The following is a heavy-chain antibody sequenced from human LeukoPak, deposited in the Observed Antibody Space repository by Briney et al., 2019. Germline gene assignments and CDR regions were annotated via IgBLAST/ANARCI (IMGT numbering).Heavy chain of an antibody. D-gene: IGHD1-26*01. Sequence: SETLSLTCNVSGGSISSYYWSWIRQPPGKGLEWIGYIYYSGSTNYNPSLKSRVTISVDTSKNQLTQKLTSVAAADTAVYYCARDGPYEATGSYFDAFDIWGQGTMVTVSS. J-gene: IGHJ3*02. V-gene: IGHV4-59*01. CDR2: IYYSGST. CDR1: GGSISSYY. CDR3: ARDGPYEATGSYFDAFDI.